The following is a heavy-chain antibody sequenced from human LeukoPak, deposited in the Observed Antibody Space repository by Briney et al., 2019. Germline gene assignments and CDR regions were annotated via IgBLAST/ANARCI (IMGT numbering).Heavy chain of an antibody. CDR1: GFTFSSYA. Sequence: AGGSLRLSCAASGFTFSSYAMSWVRQAPGKGLEWVSAISGSGGSTYYADSVKGRFTISRDNSKNTLYLQMNSLRAEDTAVYYCAKSNNMYQLPGVWYFDYWGQGTLVTVSS. CDR3: AKSNNMYQLPGVWYFDY. V-gene: IGHV3-23*01. D-gene: IGHD2-2*01. J-gene: IGHJ4*02. CDR2: ISGSGGST.